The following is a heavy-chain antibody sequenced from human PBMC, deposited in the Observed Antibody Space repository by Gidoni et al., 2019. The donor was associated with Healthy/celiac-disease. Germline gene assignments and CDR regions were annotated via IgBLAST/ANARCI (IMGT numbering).Heavy chain of an antibody. CDR3: ARIKRGYSGYYYYYYMDV. CDR2: IYSSGST. D-gene: IGHD5-12*01. Sequence: QVQLQESGPGLVKPAQTLYRTCTVSGGHISSGEYDWSWIRPPPGKGLEWLGYIYSSGSTYSPPSLQSRVTISVDTSKTQFSLKLSSVTAADTAVYYCARIKRGYSGYYYYYYMDVWGKGTTVTVSS. J-gene: IGHJ6*03. V-gene: IGHV4-30-4*01. CDR1: GGHISSGEYD.